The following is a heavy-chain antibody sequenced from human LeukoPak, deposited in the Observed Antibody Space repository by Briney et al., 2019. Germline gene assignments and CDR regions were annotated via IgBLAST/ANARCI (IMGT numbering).Heavy chain of an antibody. CDR3: ARDTTVASGMQY. Sequence: SETLSLTCTVSGGSISTFSWSWIRQFPGKGLEWIGSIYIKSTNYNPSLKSRVAISLETSKNQFSLRLDSVTTADTAVYYCARDTTVASGMQYWGQGTLVTVSS. V-gene: IGHV4-59*01. CDR1: GGSISTFS. CDR2: IYIKST. J-gene: IGHJ4*02. D-gene: IGHD6-19*01.